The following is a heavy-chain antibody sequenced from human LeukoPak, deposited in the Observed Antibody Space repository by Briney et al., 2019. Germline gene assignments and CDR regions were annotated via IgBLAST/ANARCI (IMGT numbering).Heavy chain of an antibody. J-gene: IGHJ4*02. Sequence: SETLSLTFTVSGGSISSSNYYWGWIRQPPGKGLEWIGSIYYTGNTYYNPSLKSRVTISVDTSKNQFSLKLSSVTAADTAVYYCARDADGYPDYWGQGTLVTVSS. V-gene: IGHV4-39*07. D-gene: IGHD5-24*01. CDR3: ARDADGYPDY. CDR1: GGSISSSNYY. CDR2: IYYTGNT.